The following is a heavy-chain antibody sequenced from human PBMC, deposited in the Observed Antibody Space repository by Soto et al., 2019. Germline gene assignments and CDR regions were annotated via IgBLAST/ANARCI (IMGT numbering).Heavy chain of an antibody. Sequence: GGSLRLSCAASGFTFSSYVMSWVRQAPGKGLEWVSAITGSGGSTYYAEFVKGRFTISRDNSKNTLSLQMNSMRVGDTAGYHCTMLGAVYDYYYDMGVRGQESTVTVAS. D-gene: IGHD1-26*01. CDR1: GFTFSSYV. V-gene: IGHV3-23*01. J-gene: IGHJ6*02. CDR2: ITGSGGST. CDR3: TMLGAVYDYYYDMGV.